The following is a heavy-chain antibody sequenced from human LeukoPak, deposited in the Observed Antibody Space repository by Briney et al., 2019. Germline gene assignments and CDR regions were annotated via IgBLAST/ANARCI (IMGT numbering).Heavy chain of an antibody. CDR1: GVSFSGYY. CDR3: ARGQSVDP. J-gene: IGHJ5*02. Sequence: PSETLSLTCAVYGVSFSGYYWSWIRQPPGKGLEWIGEINHSGSTNYNPSLKSRVTISVDTSKNQFSLKLSSVTAADTAVYYCARGQSVDPWGQGTLVTVSS. CDR2: INHSGST. V-gene: IGHV4-34*01.